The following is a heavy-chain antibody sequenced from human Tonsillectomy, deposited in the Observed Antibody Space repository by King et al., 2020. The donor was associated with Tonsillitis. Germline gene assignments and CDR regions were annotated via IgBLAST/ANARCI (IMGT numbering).Heavy chain of an antibody. CDR3: ARARHDFLTGYSPVYY. D-gene: IGHD3-9*01. J-gene: IGHJ4*02. CDR2: IKSDVSST. Sequence: VQLVESGGGLVQPGGSLRLSCAASGFTFSNYWMHWVRQAPGKGLVWVSRIKSDVSSTTYADSVKGRFTISRGNAKNTLYLQMKSLRAEDTAVYYCARARHDFLTGYSPVYYWGQGTLVTVSS. V-gene: IGHV3-74*01. CDR1: GFTFSNYW.